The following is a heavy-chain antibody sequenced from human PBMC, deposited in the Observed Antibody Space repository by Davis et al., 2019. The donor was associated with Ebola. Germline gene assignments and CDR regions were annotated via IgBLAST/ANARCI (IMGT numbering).Heavy chain of an antibody. D-gene: IGHD6-13*01. CDR2: IYAGDSDT. CDR3: ARVAAAGTEGPFDY. Sequence: KISCKGSGYGFADYWIAWVRQTPGKGLEWLGIIYAGDSDTRYSPSFQGQVTISADKSISTAYLQWSSLKASDTAMYYCARVAAAGTEGPFDYWGQGTLVTVSS. CDR1: GYGFADYW. J-gene: IGHJ4*02. V-gene: IGHV5-51*01.